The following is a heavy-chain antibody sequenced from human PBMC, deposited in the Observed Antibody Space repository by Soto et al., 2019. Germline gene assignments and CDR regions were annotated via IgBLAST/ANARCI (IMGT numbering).Heavy chain of an antibody. J-gene: IGHJ5*02. CDR1: GGSISSGGYY. CDR3: ARAVVVVVAATRASWFDP. V-gene: IGHV4-31*03. Sequence: PSETLSLTCTVSGGSISSGGYYWSWIRQHPGKGLEWIGYIYYSGSTYYNPSLKSRVTISVDTSKNQFSLKLSSVTAADTAVYYCARAVVVVVAATRASWFDPWGQGTLVTVS. D-gene: IGHD2-15*01. CDR2: IYYSGST.